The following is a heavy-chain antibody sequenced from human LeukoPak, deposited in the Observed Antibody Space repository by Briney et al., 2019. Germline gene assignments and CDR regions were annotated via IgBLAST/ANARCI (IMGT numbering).Heavy chain of an antibody. D-gene: IGHD2-2*01. Sequence: SETLSLTCAVYGGSFSGYYWSWIRQPPGKGLEWIGEINHSGSTNYNPSLKSRVTISVDTSKNQFSLKLSSVTAADTAVYYCARGRYCSSTSCYRAVYHYYGMDVWGQGTTVTVSS. J-gene: IGHJ6*02. V-gene: IGHV4-34*01. CDR3: ARGRYCSSTSCYRAVYHYYGMDV. CDR1: GGSFSGYY. CDR2: INHSGST.